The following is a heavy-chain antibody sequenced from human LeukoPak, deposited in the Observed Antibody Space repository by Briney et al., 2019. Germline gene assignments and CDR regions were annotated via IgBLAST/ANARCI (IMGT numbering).Heavy chain of an antibody. V-gene: IGHV4-59*01. CDR1: GGSISTSY. Sequence: SETLSLTSTVSGGSISTSYWSWIRQPPGKGLEWIGYIFYSGSTNYNPSLKSRVTISVDTSKNQFSLKLSSVTAADTAVYYCARAGRSGSYTYYFDYWGQGTLVTVSS. CDR3: ARAGRSGSYTYYFDY. CDR2: IFYSGST. D-gene: IGHD1-26*01. J-gene: IGHJ4*02.